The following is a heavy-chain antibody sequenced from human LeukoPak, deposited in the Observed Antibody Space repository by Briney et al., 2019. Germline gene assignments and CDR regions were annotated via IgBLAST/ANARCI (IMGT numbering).Heavy chain of an antibody. CDR1: GFTFSSYS. CDR2: ISSSSSYI. CDR3: ARVRRYYDSSGYAY. V-gene: IGHV3-21*01. J-gene: IGHJ4*02. D-gene: IGHD3-22*01. Sequence: GGSLRLSCAASGFTFSSYSMNWVRQAPGKGLEWVSSISSSSSYIYYADSVKGRFTTSRDNAKNSLYLQMNSLRAEDTAVYYCARVRRYYDSSGYAYWGQGTLVTVSS.